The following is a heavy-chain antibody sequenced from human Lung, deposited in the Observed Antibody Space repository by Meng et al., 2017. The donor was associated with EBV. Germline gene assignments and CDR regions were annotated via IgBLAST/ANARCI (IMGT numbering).Heavy chain of an antibody. V-gene: IGHV3-23*04. D-gene: IGHD1-1*01. J-gene: IGHJ4*02. CDR3: AKNDATLTTGFDH. CDR1: GFTFRNAW. Sequence: EVQLVESGGGLIKPGGSLRLSCAASGFTFRNAWMSWVRQAPGKGLEWVSSITSNAESTFYEDSVKGRFTISRDHSKNTLYLQMNSLRTEDTATYFCAKNDATLTTGFDHWGQGSLVTVSS. CDR2: ITSNAEST.